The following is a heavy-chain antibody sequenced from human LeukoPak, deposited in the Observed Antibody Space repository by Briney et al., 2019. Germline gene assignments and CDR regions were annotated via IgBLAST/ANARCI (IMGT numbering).Heavy chain of an antibody. D-gene: IGHD3-22*01. CDR1: GFTFSDYY. J-gene: IGHJ3*02. CDR3: ARDRETYYYDSSGPCGPICHDAFDI. V-gene: IGHV3-11*01. CDR2: ISSSGSTI. Sequence: GGSLRLSCAASGFTFSDYYMSWIRQAPGKGLEWVSYISSSGSTIYYADSVKGRFTISRDNAKNSLYLQMNSLGAEDTAVYSCARDRETYYYDSSGPCGPICHDAFDIWGQGTMVTVSS.